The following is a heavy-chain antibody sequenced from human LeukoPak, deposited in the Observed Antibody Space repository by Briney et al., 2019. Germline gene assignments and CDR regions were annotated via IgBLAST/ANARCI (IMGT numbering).Heavy chain of an antibody. D-gene: IGHD4-17*01. J-gene: IGHJ5*02. Sequence: SETLSLTCAVYGGSFSGYYWSWIRQPPGKGLEWIGEINHSGSTNYNPSLKSRVTISVDKSKNQFSLKLSSVTAADTAVYYCARAPTGDNWFDPWGQGTLVTVSS. V-gene: IGHV4-34*01. CDR3: ARAPTGDNWFDP. CDR1: GGSFSGYY. CDR2: INHSGST.